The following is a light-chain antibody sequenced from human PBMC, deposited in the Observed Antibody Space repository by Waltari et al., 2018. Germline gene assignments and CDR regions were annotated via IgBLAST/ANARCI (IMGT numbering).Light chain of an antibody. Sequence: EIVLTHSPATLSLSPGERATLSCRASQSVGDYLAWHQQKPGQAPRLLIYDASNRATGIPARFSGSGSGTDFTLTISSLEPEDFAVYYCQQRSNWPRYTFGQGTKLEIK. CDR3: QQRSNWPRYT. CDR2: DAS. J-gene: IGKJ2*01. CDR1: QSVGDY. V-gene: IGKV3-11*01.